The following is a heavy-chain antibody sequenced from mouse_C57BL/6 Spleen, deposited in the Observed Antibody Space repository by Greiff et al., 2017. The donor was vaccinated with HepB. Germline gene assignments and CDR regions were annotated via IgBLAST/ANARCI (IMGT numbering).Heavy chain of an antibody. Sequence: QVQLQQSGPELVKPGASVKISCKASGYAFSSSWMNWVKQRPGKGLEWIGRIYPGDGDTNYNGKFKGKATLTADKSSSTAYMQLSSLTSEDSAVYFCASPIVTRHYFDYWGQGTTLTVSS. CDR2: IYPGDGDT. J-gene: IGHJ2*01. D-gene: IGHD2-5*01. CDR1: GYAFSSSW. V-gene: IGHV1-82*01. CDR3: ASPIVTRHYFDY.